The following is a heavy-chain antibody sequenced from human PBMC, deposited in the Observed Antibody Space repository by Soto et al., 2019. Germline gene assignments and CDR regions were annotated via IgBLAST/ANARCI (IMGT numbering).Heavy chain of an antibody. V-gene: IGHV3-33*01. CDR1: GFTFSSYG. Sequence: GGSLRLSCAASGFTFSSYGMHWVRQAPGKGLEWVAVIWYDGSNKYYADSVKGRFTISRDNSKNTLYLQMNSLRAEDTAVYYCASGGSGITGTTYYYYGMDVWGQGTTVTVSS. CDR2: IWYDGSNK. D-gene: IGHD1-7*01. J-gene: IGHJ6*02. CDR3: ASGGSGITGTTYYYYGMDV.